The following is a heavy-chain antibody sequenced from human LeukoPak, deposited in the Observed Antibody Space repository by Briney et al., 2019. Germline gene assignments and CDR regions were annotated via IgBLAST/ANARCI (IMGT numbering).Heavy chain of an antibody. D-gene: IGHD5-24*01. CDR3: ARDTRIDGYNQAFDY. J-gene: IGHJ4*02. V-gene: IGHV3-48*04. Sequence: GGSLRLSCAASGFTFSSYSMNWVRQAPGKGLEWVSYISSGSSTIYYADSVKGRFTISRDNAKNSLYLQMNSLRAEDTAVYYCARDTRIDGYNQAFDYWGQGTLVTVSS. CDR2: ISSGSSTI. CDR1: GFTFSSYS.